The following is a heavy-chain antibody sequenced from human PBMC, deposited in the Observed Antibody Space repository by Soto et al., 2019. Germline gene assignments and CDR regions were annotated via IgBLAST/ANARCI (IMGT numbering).Heavy chain of an antibody. CDR2: IYYSGST. V-gene: IGHV4-59*01. J-gene: IGHJ3*02. Sequence: SETLSLTCTVSGGSISSYYWSWIRQPPGKGLEWIGYIYYSGSTNYNPSLKSRVTISVDTSKNQFSLKLSSVTAADTAVYYCARESSRTDSSGWYMGAFDIWGQGTMVTVSS. CDR1: GGSISSYY. D-gene: IGHD6-19*01. CDR3: ARESSRTDSSGWYMGAFDI.